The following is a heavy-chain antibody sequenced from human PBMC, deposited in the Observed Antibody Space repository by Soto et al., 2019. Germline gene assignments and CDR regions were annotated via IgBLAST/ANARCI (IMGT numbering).Heavy chain of an antibody. J-gene: IGHJ6*03. CDR2: ITASTGTT. Sequence: EVQVLESGGGSVQPGGSLRLSCAASGFTFSNFAMSWVRHAPGKGLEWVSEITASTGTTYYADSVKGRFVISRDNSKNTLHLQMNSLRAEDTAVYYCAKDTSSSPYDMDVWGKGTTVTVSS. D-gene: IGHD2-2*01. V-gene: IGHV3-23*01. CDR1: GFTFSNFA. CDR3: AKDTSSSPYDMDV.